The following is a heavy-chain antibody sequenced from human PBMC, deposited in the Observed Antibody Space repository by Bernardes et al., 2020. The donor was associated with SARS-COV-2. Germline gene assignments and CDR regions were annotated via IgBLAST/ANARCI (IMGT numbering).Heavy chain of an antibody. CDR2: INHSGST. CDR3: ARAIRDIVVVPAAIRERSYYYYYMDV. Sequence: SETLSLTRAVYGGSFSGYYWSWIRQPPGKGLEWIGEINHSGSTNYNPSLKSRVTISVDTSKNQFSLKLSSVTAADTAVYYCARAIRDIVVVPAAIRERSYYYYYMDVWGKGTTVTVSS. CDR1: GGSFSGYY. V-gene: IGHV4-34*01. J-gene: IGHJ6*03. D-gene: IGHD2-2*02.